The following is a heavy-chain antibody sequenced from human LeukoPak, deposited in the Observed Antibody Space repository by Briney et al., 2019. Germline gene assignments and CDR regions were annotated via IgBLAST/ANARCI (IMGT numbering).Heavy chain of an antibody. J-gene: IGHJ6*03. V-gene: IGHV1-8*01. CDR3: AREGGSSSSWFNYYYYMDV. CDR2: MNPNSGNT. D-gene: IGHD6-13*01. Sequence: GASVKVSCKASGYTFTSYDINWVRQATGQGLEWMGWMNPNSGNTGYAQKFQGRVTMTRNTSISTAYMELSSLRSEDTAVYYCAREGGSSSSWFNYYYYMDVWGKGTTVTISS. CDR1: GYTFTSYD.